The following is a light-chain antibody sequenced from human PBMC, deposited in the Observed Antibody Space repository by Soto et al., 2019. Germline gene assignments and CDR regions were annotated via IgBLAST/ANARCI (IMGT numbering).Light chain of an antibody. CDR3: CSYAGSYTYV. Sequence: QSVLTQHRSVSGSPGQSVTISCTGTSSDVGGYNYVSWYQQHPGKAPKLMIYDVNLRPSGVPDRFSGSKSGNTASLTISGLQTEDEADYYCCSYAGSYTYVFATGTKVTVL. J-gene: IGLJ1*01. CDR1: SSDVGGYNY. CDR2: DVN. V-gene: IGLV2-11*01.